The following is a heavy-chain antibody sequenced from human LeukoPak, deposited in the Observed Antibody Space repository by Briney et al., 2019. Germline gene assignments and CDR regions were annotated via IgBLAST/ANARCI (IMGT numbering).Heavy chain of an antibody. J-gene: IGHJ3*02. CDR1: GYSFTSYW. D-gene: IGHD5-24*01. Sequence: GESLKISCKGSGYSFTSYWIGWVRQMPGKGLEWMGIIYPGDSDTRNSPSFQGQVTISADKSISTAYLQWSSLKASDTAMYYCARAPLKDGYNCGAFDIWGQGTMVTVSS. V-gene: IGHV5-51*01. CDR3: ARAPLKDGYNCGAFDI. CDR2: IYPGDSDT.